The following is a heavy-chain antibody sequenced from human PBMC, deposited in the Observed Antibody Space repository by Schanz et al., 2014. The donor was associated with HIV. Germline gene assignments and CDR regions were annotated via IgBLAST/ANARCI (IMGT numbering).Heavy chain of an antibody. D-gene: IGHD2-21*01. CDR3: AAGLIRYFFDY. CDR1: GFTFSSYA. Sequence: VQLVESGGGLVQPGGSLRLSCAASGFTFSSYAMSWVRLAPGKGLEWVSTVGYGGDNTYYADSVEGRFTISRDNSKNTVYLQMNSLRAEDTAMYYCAAGLIRYFFDYWGQGTLVTVSS. CDR2: VGYGGDNT. V-gene: IGHV3-23*04. J-gene: IGHJ4*02.